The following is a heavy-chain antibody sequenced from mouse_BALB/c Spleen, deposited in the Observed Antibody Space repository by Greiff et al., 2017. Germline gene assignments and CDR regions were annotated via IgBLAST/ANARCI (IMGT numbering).Heavy chain of an antibody. CDR2: IYPGDGDT. CDR3: ARWNYGSSFAY. D-gene: IGHD1-1*01. V-gene: IGHV1-80*01. Sequence: VQLQQSGAELVRPGSSVKISCKASGYAFSSYWMNWVKQRPGQGLEWIGQIYPGDGDTNYNGKFKGKATLTADKSSSTAYMQLSSLTSEDSAVYFCARWNYGSSFAYWGQGTLVTVSA. J-gene: IGHJ3*01. CDR1: GYAFSSYW.